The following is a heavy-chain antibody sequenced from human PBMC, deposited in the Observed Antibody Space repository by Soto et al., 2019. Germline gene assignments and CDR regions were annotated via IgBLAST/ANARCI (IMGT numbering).Heavy chain of an antibody. CDR2: IYYSGNT. Sequence: QPPGKGLEWIGSIYYSGNTYYNPSHKSRVPMLVDTSKNQLSLKLSSVTAADTAVYYCASLVFFFQAEDGIRDVRSVSAFLLNRSSDL. J-gene: IGHJ2*01. D-gene: IGHD3-10*02. V-gene: IGHV4-39*01. CDR3: ASLVFFFQAEDGIRDVRSVSAFLLNRSSDL.